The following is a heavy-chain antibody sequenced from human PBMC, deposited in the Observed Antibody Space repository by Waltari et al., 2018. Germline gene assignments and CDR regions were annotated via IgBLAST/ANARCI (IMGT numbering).Heavy chain of an antibody. Sequence: QVQLQESGPGLVKPSQTLSLTCTVSGGSISSGSYYWSWIRQPAGKGLEWIGRIYTSGSTNYNPSLKSRVTISVDTSKNQFSLKLSSVTAADTAVYYCASNSYGDYEGYWYFDLWGKGTTVTVSS. CDR3: ASNSYGDYEGYWYFDL. J-gene: IGHJ6*04. CDR2: IYTSGST. D-gene: IGHD4-17*01. CDR1: GGSISSGSYY. V-gene: IGHV4-61*02.